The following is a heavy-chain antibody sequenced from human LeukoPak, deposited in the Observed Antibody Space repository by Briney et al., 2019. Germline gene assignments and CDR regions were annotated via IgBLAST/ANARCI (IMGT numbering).Heavy chain of an antibody. V-gene: IGHV4-39*02. CDR1: GGSISSSSYY. CDR2: IYYSGST. CDR3: ARDTGDHLIWAFDI. Sequence: SETLSLTCTVSGGSISSSSYYWGWIRQPPGKGLEWIGSIYYSGSTYYNPSLKSRVTISVDTSKNQFSLQLNSVTPEDTAVYYCARDTGDHLIWAFDIWGQGTMVTVSS. D-gene: IGHD3-16*01. J-gene: IGHJ3*02.